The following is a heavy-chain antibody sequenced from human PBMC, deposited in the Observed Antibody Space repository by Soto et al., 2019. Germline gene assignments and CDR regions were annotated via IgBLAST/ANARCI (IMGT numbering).Heavy chain of an antibody. Sequence: SETLSLTCTVSGGSISSGDYYWSWIRQPPGKGLEWIGYIYYSGSTYYNPSLKSRVTISVDTSKNQFSLKLSSVTAADTAVYYCASRKRYSGYALDWGQGTLVTVSS. CDR2: IYYSGST. V-gene: IGHV4-30-4*01. J-gene: IGHJ4*02. CDR3: ASRKRYSGYALD. CDR1: GGSISSGDYY. D-gene: IGHD5-12*01.